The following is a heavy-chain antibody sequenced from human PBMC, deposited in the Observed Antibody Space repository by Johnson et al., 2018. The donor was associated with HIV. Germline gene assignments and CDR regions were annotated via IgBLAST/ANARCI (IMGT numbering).Heavy chain of an antibody. V-gene: IGHV3-20*04. D-gene: IGHD4-11*01. Sequence: VQLVESGGDLVRPGWSLRLSCAPSGFTFSSYAMHWVRQAPGKGLEWVSGINWNGGITYYADSVKGRFTISRDNAKNSLYLQMNNLRAEDTALYYCARGINTVTTSGDAFDIWGRGTMVTVSS. J-gene: IGHJ3*02. CDR1: GFTFSSYA. CDR3: ARGINTVTTSGDAFDI. CDR2: INWNGGIT.